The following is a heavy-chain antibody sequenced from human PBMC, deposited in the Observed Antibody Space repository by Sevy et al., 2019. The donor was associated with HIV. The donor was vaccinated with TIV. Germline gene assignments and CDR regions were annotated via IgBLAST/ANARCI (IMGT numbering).Heavy chain of an antibody. D-gene: IGHD2-21*01. CDR2: IYPDDSDT. CDR3: ARLEQRHCNGAHCYPFDY. V-gene: IGHV5-51*01. Sequence: GESLEISCEGSGYSFTTYWIGWVRQMPGKGLEWMGVIYPDDSDTRYNPSFPGQVTISADKSTNTAYLEWSSLKASDTAIYYCARLEQRHCNGAHCYPFDYWGQGTLVTVSS. CDR1: GYSFTTYW. J-gene: IGHJ4*02.